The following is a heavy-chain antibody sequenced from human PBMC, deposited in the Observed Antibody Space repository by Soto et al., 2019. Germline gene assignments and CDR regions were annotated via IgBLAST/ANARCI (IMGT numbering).Heavy chain of an antibody. V-gene: IGHV4-34*01. D-gene: IGHD3-3*01. CDR2: INHTGST. Sequence: SETLSLTCAVYGGSVNGYYWNWIRQPPEKGLEWIGEINHTGSTHYNPSLKSRVTMSVDTSKNQFSLRLSSVTAADTAIYYCATRITVFGLLIPPFDPWGQGTQVIVSS. J-gene: IGHJ5*02. CDR3: ATRITVFGLLIPPFDP. CDR1: GGSVNGYY.